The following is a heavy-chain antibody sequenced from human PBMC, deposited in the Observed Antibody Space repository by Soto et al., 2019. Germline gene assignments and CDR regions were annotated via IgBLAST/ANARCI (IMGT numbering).Heavy chain of an antibody. J-gene: IGHJ4*02. CDR2: ISYGGSNK. CDR3: AKDSYSSSYYFDY. D-gene: IGHD6-6*01. Sequence: GGSLRLSCAASGFTFSSYGMHWVRQAPGKGLEWVAVISYGGSNKYYADSVKGRFTISRDNSKNTLYLQMNSLRAEDTAVYYCAKDSYSSSYYFDYWGQGTLVTVSS. CDR1: GFTFSSYG. V-gene: IGHV3-30*18.